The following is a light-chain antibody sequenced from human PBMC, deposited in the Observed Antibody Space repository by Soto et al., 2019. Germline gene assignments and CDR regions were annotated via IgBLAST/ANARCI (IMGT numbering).Light chain of an antibody. CDR2: YDD. Sequence: QSVLTQPPSVSEAPRQRVTISCSGSSSNIGNNAVNWYQQLPGKAPKLLIYYDDPVPSGVSDRFSGSKSGTSASLAISGLQSEDEAHYYCAAWDDSLNGVVFGGGTKRTVL. CDR3: AAWDDSLNGVV. CDR1: SSNIGNNA. J-gene: IGLJ2*01. V-gene: IGLV1-36*01.